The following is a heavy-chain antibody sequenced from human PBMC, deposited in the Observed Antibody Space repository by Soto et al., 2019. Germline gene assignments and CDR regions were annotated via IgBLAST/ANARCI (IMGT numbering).Heavy chain of an antibody. V-gene: IGHV5-51*01. CDR2: IYPGDSDT. CDR1: GYSFTSYW. CDR3: ARHPQTLWFGELSLDV. D-gene: IGHD3-10*01. Sequence: PGESLKISCKGSGYSFTSYWIGWVRQMPGKGLEWMGIIYPGDSDTRYSPSFQGQVTISADKSISTAYLQWSSLKASDTAMYYCARHPQTLWFGELSLDVWGQGTTVTVSS. J-gene: IGHJ6*02.